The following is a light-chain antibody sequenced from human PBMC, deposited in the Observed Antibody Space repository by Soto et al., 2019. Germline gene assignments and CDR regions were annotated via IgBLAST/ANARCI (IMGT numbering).Light chain of an antibody. CDR3: SSYTTSNTRQIV. V-gene: IGLV2-14*03. Sequence: QSVLTQPASVSGSPGQSITISCTETSSDVGGYNYVSWYQHHPGKAPKLMIFDVSNRPSGVSNRFSGSKSGNTASLTISGLQPEDQADYYCSSYTTSNTRQIVFGTGTKVPVL. CDR1: SSDVGGYNY. CDR2: DVS. J-gene: IGLJ1*01.